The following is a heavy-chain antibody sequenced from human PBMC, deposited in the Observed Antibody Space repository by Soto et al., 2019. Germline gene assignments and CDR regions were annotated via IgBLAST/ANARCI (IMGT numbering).Heavy chain of an antibody. J-gene: IGHJ3*02. CDR2: IYSGGST. Sequence: EVQLVESGGGLVQPGGSLRLSCAASGFTVSSNYMSWVRQAPGKGLEWVSVIYSGGSTYYADSVKGRFTISRHNSKNTLYLQMISLRAEDTAVYYCARAGGGLGGAFDIWGQGTMVTVSS. V-gene: IGHV3-53*04. CDR1: GFTVSSNY. D-gene: IGHD3-16*01. CDR3: ARAGGGLGGAFDI.